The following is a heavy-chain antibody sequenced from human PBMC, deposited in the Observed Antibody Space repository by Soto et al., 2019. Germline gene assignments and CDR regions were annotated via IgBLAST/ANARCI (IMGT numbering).Heavy chain of an antibody. CDR1: RFSFSDYA. CDR3: AKDLRTTISDYGMDV. J-gene: IGHJ6*02. Sequence: EVQLVESGGGLVQPGGSLRLSCAASRFSFSDYAMSWVRQAPGKGLEWVSAISGSGGSTYSADSVEGRFTISRDNSKSILYLQMNRLRPEDTAVYKCAKDLRTTISDYGMDVWGQGTTVTVSS. V-gene: IGHV3-23*04. CDR2: ISGSGGST.